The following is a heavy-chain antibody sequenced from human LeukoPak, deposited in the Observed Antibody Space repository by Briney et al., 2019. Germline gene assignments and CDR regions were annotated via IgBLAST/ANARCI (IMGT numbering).Heavy chain of an antibody. CDR1: GGSLRGYF. CDR2: INHSGST. D-gene: IGHD3-10*01. Sequence: PSETLSLTCVVYGGSLRGYFWSWIRQPPGKGLEWLGEINHSGSTNYNPSLKSRVTISVDTSKNQFSLKLSSVTALDTAVCYCASKDGSGPPAAIDYWGQGTLVTVSS. CDR3: ASKDGSGPPAAIDY. V-gene: IGHV4-34*01. J-gene: IGHJ4*02.